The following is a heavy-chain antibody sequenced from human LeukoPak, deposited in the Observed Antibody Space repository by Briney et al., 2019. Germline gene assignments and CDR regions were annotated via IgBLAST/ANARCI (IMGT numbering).Heavy chain of an antibody. CDR3: ARMYYDFWSGTVDY. CDR1: GYTFTGYY. J-gene: IGHJ4*02. Sequence: ASVKVSCKASGYTFTGYYMHWVRQAPGQGLEWMGWISAYNGNTNYAQKLQGRVTMTTDTSTSTAYMELRSLRSDDTAVYYCARMYYDFWSGTVDYWGQGTLVTVSS. V-gene: IGHV1-18*04. D-gene: IGHD3-3*01. CDR2: ISAYNGNT.